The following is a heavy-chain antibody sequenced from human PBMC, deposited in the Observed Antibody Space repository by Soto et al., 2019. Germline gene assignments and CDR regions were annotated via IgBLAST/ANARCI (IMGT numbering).Heavy chain of an antibody. J-gene: IGHJ3*02. CDR2: ISAYNGNT. D-gene: IGHD3-9*01. V-gene: IGHV1-18*01. CDR1: GYTFTSYG. CDR3: AVLRILTGYYQFDAFDI. Sequence: ASVKVSCKASGYTFTSYGISWVRQAPGQGLEWMGWISAYNGNTNYAQKLQGRVTMTTDTSTSTAYMELRSLRSDDTAVYYCAVLRILTGYYQFDAFDIWGQGTMVTVSS.